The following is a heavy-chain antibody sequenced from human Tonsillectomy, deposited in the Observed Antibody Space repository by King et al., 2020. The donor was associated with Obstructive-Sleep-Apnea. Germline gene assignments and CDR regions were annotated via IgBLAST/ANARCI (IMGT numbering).Heavy chain of an antibody. CDR2: ISSSSSYI. Sequence: VQLVESGGGLVKPGGSLRLSCAASGFTFSSYSMNWVRQAPGKGLEWVSSISSSSSYIYYADSLKGRFTISRDNAKNSLYLQMNSLRAEDTAVYYCARDTGFEVTTYYFDYWGQGTLVTVSS. CDR1: GFTFSSYS. V-gene: IGHV3-21*01. J-gene: IGHJ4*02. CDR3: ARDTGFEVTTYYFDY. D-gene: IGHD4-17*01.